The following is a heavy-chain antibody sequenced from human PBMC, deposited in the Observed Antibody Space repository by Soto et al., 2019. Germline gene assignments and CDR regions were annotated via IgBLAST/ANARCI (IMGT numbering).Heavy chain of an antibody. CDR2: IYNGGGT. J-gene: IGHJ4*02. CDR1: GFTVSGNY. Sequence: EVQLVETGGGLIQPGGSLRLSCAASGFTVSGNYMSWVRQAPGKGLEWVSVIYNGGGTYYADSVKGRFTISRDNSKNTLYLPMTSLSAEDKAVYYCASTRGSSYDYWGQGTLVTVSS. CDR3: ASTRGSSYDY. V-gene: IGHV3-53*02. D-gene: IGHD6-6*01.